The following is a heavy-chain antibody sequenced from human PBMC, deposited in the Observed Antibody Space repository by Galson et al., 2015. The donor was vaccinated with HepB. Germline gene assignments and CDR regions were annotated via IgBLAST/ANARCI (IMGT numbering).Heavy chain of an antibody. CDR3: ARQELAGKWVTPALVY. Sequence: ETLSLTCTVSGGSISSSSYYWSWIRQPPGKGLEWIGSIYYSGSTNYNPSLQSRVTISVDTSKNLFSLKLSSVTAADTAVYYCARQELAGKWVTPALVYWGQGTLVTVSS. CDR1: GGSISSSSYY. D-gene: IGHD1-7*01. J-gene: IGHJ4*02. CDR2: IYYSGST. V-gene: IGHV4-61*05.